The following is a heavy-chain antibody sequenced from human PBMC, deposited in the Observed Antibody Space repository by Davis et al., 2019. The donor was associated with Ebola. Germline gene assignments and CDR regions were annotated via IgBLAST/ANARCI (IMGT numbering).Heavy chain of an antibody. D-gene: IGHD7-27*01. CDR1: GFTFSSYG. Sequence: GESLKISCAASGFTFSSYGMHWVRQAPGKGLEWVAVISYDGSNKYYADSVKGRFTISRDNSKNTLYLQMNSLRAEDTAVYYCARDGSGANWGQGTLVTVSS. CDR3: ARDGSGAN. J-gene: IGHJ4*02. CDR2: ISYDGSNK. V-gene: IGHV3-30*03.